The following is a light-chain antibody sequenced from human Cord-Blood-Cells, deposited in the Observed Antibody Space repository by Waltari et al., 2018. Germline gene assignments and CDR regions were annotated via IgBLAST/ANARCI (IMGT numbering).Light chain of an antibody. CDR3: QQCYSNPRT. CDR2: AAS. CDR1: QRISSC. Sequence: DIQMTQSPSSLYASVGDRVTITCRASQRISSCLNWYQQKPGKAPKLLIYAASSLQSGVPSRFSGSGSGTDFTLTISSLQPEDFATYYCQQCYSNPRTFGQGTKVEIK. J-gene: IGKJ1*01. V-gene: IGKV1-39*01.